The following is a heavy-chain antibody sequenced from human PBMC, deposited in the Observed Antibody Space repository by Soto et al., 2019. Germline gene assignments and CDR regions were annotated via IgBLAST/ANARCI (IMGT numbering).Heavy chain of an antibody. CDR3: ARIRILPGTYGSGSYPDY. CDR2: IDWDDDK. Sequence: SGPTLVNPTQTLTLTCTFSGFSLSTSGMCVSWIRQPPGKALEWLARIDWDDDKYYSTSLKTRLTISKDTSKNQVVLTMTNMDPVDTATYYCARIRILPGTYGSGSYPDYWGQGTLVTVSS. D-gene: IGHD3-10*01. CDR1: GFSLSTSGMC. V-gene: IGHV2-70*11. J-gene: IGHJ4*02.